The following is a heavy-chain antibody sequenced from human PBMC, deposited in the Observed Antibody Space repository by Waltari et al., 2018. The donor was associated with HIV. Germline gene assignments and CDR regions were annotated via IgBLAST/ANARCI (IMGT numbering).Heavy chain of an antibody. V-gene: IGHV3-23*01. CDR3: ASRTGTTGFSCDY. Sequence: EVQLLESGGGLVQPGGALRISCAASGFTLTSSAIPWVRQAPGKGLEWVSAISGSGGSTYYADTVKGRFTISRDNSKNTLYLQMNSRRAEDTAVYYCASRTGTTGFSCDYWGQGTLVTVSS. D-gene: IGHD1-7*01. J-gene: IGHJ4*02. CDR2: ISGSGGST. CDR1: GFTLTSSA.